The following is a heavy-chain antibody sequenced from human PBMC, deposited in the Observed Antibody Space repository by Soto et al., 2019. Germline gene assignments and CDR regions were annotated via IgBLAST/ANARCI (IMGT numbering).Heavy chain of an antibody. Sequence: GGSLRLSCAASGFTVSTNYMSWLRQAPGKGLEWVSVIYSGGSTYYADSVKGRFTISRDNSKNTLYLQMNSLRAEDTAVYFCARGSERADLDYWGQGTLVTVSS. CDR2: IYSGGST. D-gene: IGHD1-1*01. J-gene: IGHJ4*02. CDR1: GFTVSTNY. V-gene: IGHV3-53*01. CDR3: ARGSERADLDY.